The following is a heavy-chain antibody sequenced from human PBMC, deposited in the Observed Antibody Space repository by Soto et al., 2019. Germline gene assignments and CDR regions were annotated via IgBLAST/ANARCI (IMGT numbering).Heavy chain of an antibody. D-gene: IGHD6-6*01. V-gene: IGHV5-51*01. CDR2: IYPGDSDT. Sequence: GESLKISCKGSGYSFTSYWIGWVRQMPGKGLEWMGIIYPGDSDTRYSPSFQGQVTISADKSISTAYLQWSSLKASDTAMYYCARRGIYSSSSNDYYYGMDVWGQGTTVTVSS. CDR1: GYSFTSYW. J-gene: IGHJ6*02. CDR3: ARRGIYSSSSNDYYYGMDV.